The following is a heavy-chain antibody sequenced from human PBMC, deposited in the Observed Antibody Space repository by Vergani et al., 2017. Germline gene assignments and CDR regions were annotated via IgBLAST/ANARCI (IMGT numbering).Heavy chain of an antibody. D-gene: IGHD1-26*01. J-gene: IGHJ3*02. CDR2: IIPILGIA. Sequence: QVQLVQSGAEVKKPGSSVKVSCKASVGTFSSYTISWVRQAPGQGLEWMGRIIPILGIANYAQKFQGRVTITADKSTSTAYMELSSLRSEDTAVYYCAREDSGSRDAFDIWGQGTMVTVSS. V-gene: IGHV1-69*08. CDR1: VGTFSSYT. CDR3: AREDSGSRDAFDI.